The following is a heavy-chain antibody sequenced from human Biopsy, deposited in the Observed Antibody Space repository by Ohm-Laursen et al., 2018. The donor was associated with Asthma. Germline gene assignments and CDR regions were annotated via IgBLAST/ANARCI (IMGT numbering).Heavy chain of an antibody. D-gene: IGHD2-2*01. V-gene: IGHV1-69*01. J-gene: IGHJ4*02. CDR1: GGTFNTYV. CDR2: INSVFGTT. Sequence: SSVKVSCKSLGGTFNTYVIGWVRQAPGQGVEWMGGINSVFGTTTYPQKFQDRVTITADDSTSTVYMELSSLRSEDTAVYYCARKAGSCISRTCYSLDFWGQGTLVTVSS. CDR3: ARKAGSCISRTCYSLDF.